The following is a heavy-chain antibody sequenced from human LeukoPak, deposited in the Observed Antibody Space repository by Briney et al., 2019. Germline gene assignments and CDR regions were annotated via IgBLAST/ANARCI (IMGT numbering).Heavy chain of an antibody. D-gene: IGHD3-22*01. CDR1: GFTFSRYA. J-gene: IGHJ4*02. CDR3: AKSLITYYYDSSGYYLVDY. Sequence: GASLRLSCAASGFTFSRYAMRWVRQAPGKGLEWVSAISCSGGSTYYADSVKGRFTISRDNSKNTLYLQMNSLRAEDTAVYYWAKSLITYYYDSSGYYLVDYWGQGTLVTVSS. V-gene: IGHV3-23*01. CDR2: ISCSGGST.